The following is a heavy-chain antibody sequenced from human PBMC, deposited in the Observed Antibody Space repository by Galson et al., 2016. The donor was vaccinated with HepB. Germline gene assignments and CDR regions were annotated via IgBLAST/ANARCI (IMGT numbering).Heavy chain of an antibody. CDR1: EFTFSSYV. CDR3: AREFSSSWYMRKYFDY. Sequence: SLRLSCAASEFTFSSYVMSWVRQAPGKGLEWVANIKQDGSEKYYVDSVKGRFTISRDNAKNSLYLQMNSLRAEDTAVYYCAREFSSSWYMRKYFDYWGQGTLVTGSS. V-gene: IGHV3-7*01. D-gene: IGHD6-13*01. J-gene: IGHJ4*02. CDR2: IKQDGSEK.